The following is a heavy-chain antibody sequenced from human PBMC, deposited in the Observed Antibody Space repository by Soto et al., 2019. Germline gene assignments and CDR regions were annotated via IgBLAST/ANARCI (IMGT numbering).Heavy chain of an antibody. J-gene: IGHJ6*02. Sequence: SVKVSCKASGGTFSSYAISWLRQSPGQGLEWMGGIIPIFGTANYAQKFQGRVTITADESTSTAYMELSSLRSEDTAVYYFSRDNTSSPPLYYYYGMDVWGQGTTVTVSS. CDR3: SRDNTSSPPLYYYYGMDV. D-gene: IGHD6-13*01. CDR2: IIPIFGTA. V-gene: IGHV1-69*13. CDR1: GGTFSSYA.